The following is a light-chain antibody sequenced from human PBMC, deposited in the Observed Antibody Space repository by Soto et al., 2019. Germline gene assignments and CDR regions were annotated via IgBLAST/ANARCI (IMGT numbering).Light chain of an antibody. CDR3: SSYAGSSNV. CDR1: SXDVGGYNY. V-gene: IGLV2-8*01. CDR2: EVN. J-gene: IGLJ1*01. Sequence: QSVLTQPPSASGSPGQSVAIYCTGTSXDVGGYNYVSWYQQHPGKAPKLMIYEVNKRPSGVPDRFSGSKSGNTASLTVSGLQAEDEADCYCSSYAGSSNVFGTGTKVTVL.